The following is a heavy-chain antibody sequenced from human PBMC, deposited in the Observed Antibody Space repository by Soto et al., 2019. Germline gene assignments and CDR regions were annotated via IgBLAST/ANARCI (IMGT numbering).Heavy chain of an antibody. CDR2: ISGYNGNT. D-gene: IGHD4-17*01. V-gene: IGHV1-18*01. CDR3: ARVRPVTTSVLNWYEP. Sequence: QVQLVQSGAEVKKPGASVKVSCKASGYIFTSYGISWVRQAPGQGLEWMGWISGYNGNTNYAQKVQDRVIMTTDTSTNTAYMELMSLRSDDTAVYYCARVRPVTTSVLNWYEPWGQGTLVTVSS. J-gene: IGHJ5*02. CDR1: GYIFTSYG.